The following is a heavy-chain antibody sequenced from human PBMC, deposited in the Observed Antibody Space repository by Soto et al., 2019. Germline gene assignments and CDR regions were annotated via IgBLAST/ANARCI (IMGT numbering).Heavy chain of an antibody. J-gene: IGHJ6*02. CDR2: ISYDGNDK. V-gene: IGHV3-30-3*01. Sequence: LRLSCAVSVFTFSTYAMYWVRQAPGKGLGWVAVISYDGNDKYYEDSVKGRFTIYRDNSKNTLYLQMNSLRAEDTAVYYCARDGPPYGPGSYYNHGMDVCGQGTTVTVSS. CDR1: VFTFSTYA. CDR3: ARDGPPYGPGSYYNHGMDV. D-gene: IGHD3-10*01.